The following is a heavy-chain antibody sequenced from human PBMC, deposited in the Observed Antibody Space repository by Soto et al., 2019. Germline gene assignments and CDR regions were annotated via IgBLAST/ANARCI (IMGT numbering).Heavy chain of an antibody. CDR3: AKDSTVTTSLYFYYYGFDV. Sequence: GGSLRLSCTASGFTFNHYAMTWVRQAPGRGLEWVASVSGKGGSKKYADSVKGRFIISRDNSNSTLYLQMDSLGGEDTAVYYCAKDSTVTTSLYFYYYGFDVWGQGTTVTVSS. D-gene: IGHD4-17*01. CDR1: GFTFNHYA. CDR2: VSGKGGSK. V-gene: IGHV3-23*01. J-gene: IGHJ6*01.